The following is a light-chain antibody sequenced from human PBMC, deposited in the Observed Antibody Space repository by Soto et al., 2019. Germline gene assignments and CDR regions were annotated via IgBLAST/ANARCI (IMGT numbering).Light chain of an antibody. V-gene: IGKV3-20*01. Sequence: EIVLTQSPGTLSLSPGERATLSCRASQSVSSSYLAWYQQKPGQAPRLLIYGASSRATGIPDRFSGIGSGTHFPLPISRLEPEDFAVDYCQQYGSSPLTFGGGTKVEIK. CDR3: QQYGSSPLT. CDR2: GAS. J-gene: IGKJ4*01. CDR1: QSVSSSY.